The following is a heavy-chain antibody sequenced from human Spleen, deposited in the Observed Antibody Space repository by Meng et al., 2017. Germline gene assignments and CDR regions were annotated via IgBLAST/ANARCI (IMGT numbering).Heavy chain of an antibody. CDR1: GFTFSSYS. J-gene: IGHJ4*02. Sequence: GESLKISCAASGFTFSSYSMTWVRQAPGKGLEWVSCTSDTSSYIYYADLVKGRFTISRDNAKNSLYLQMNSLRAEDTAVYYCAREVRKGYSYGPGDFDYWGQGTLVTVSS. CDR3: AREVRKGYSYGPGDFDY. CDR2: TSDTSSYI. V-gene: IGHV3-21*01. D-gene: IGHD5-18*01.